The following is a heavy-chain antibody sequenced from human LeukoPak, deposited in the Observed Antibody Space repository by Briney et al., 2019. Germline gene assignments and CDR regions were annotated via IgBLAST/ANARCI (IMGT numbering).Heavy chain of an antibody. CDR3: ARVPYSYGYGPGFDY. CDR1: GFTFSSYS. J-gene: IGHJ4*02. D-gene: IGHD5-18*01. Sequence: GGSLRLSCAASGFTFSSYSMNWVRQAPGKGLEWVSSISSSSSYIYYADSVRGRFTISRDNAKNSLYLQMNSLRAEDTAVYYCARVPYSYGYGPGFDYWGQGTLVTVSS. V-gene: IGHV3-21*01. CDR2: ISSSSSYI.